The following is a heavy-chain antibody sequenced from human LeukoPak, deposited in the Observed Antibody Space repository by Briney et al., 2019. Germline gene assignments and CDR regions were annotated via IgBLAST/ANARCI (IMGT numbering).Heavy chain of an antibody. CDR1: GFTFSSYW. CDR2: INSDGSST. D-gene: IGHD2-2*03. CDR3: VRETHNNGYAFDY. J-gene: IGHJ4*02. V-gene: IGHV3-74*01. Sequence: AGGSLRLSCAASGFTFSSYWMHWVRQAPGKGLVWVSRINSDGSSTSYADSVKGRFTISRDNAKNTLYLQMNSLRAEDTAVYYCVRETHNNGYAFDYWGQGTLVTVSS.